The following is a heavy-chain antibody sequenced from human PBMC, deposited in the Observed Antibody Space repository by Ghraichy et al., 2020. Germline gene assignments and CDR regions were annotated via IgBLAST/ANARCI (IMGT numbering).Heavy chain of an antibody. CDR1: RFSFSTYS. Sequence: GGSLRLSCAASRFSFSTYSMNWVRQPPGKGLEWLSSTDSTSSYIFYADSVKGRFTISRDNAKNSLYLQMNSLTAEDTAVYYCARGVDTPMAVGMDVWGQGTTVTVSS. CDR2: TDSTSSYI. J-gene: IGHJ6*02. D-gene: IGHD5-18*01. CDR3: ARGVDTPMAVGMDV. V-gene: IGHV3-21*01.